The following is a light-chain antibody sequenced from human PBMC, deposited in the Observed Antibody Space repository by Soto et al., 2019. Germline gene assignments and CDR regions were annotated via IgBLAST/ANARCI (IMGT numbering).Light chain of an antibody. J-gene: IGKJ1*01. CDR3: QHYGSSPQT. CDR2: AAS. V-gene: IGKV3-20*01. CDR1: QNVFKNY. Sequence: EIVLTQSPGTLSLSPGERAILSCRASQNVFKNYLAWYQQKPGQAPTLLIYAASTRATGVPDKFSGSGSGTDFTLTINSLEPGDLAVYYCQHYGSSPQTFGQGTKVEIK.